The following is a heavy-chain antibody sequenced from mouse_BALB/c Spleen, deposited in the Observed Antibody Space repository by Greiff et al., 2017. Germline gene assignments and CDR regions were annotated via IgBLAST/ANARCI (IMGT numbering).Heavy chain of an antibody. D-gene: IGHD2-14*01. CDR3: ARPYRYDEAWFAY. CDR1: GYTFTSYW. J-gene: IGHJ3*01. CDR2: INPSTGYT. Sequence: QVQLKQSGAGLVKPGASVKMSCKASGYTFTSYWMHWVKQRPGQGLEWIGYINPSTGYTEYNQKFKDKATLTADKSSSTAYMQLSSLTSEDSAVYYCARPYRYDEAWFAYWGQGTLVTVSA. V-gene: IGHV1-7*01.